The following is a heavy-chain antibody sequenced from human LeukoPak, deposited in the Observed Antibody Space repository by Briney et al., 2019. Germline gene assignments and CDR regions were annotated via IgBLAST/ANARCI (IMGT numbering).Heavy chain of an antibody. CDR3: ARSYYDSSGYYHYFDY. J-gene: IGHJ4*02. CDR1: GYTFTSYY. D-gene: IGHD3-22*01. CDR2: INPSGGST. Sequence: ASVKVSCKASGYTFTSYYMHWVRQAPGQGLEWMGIINPSGGSTSYAQKFQGRVTMTRDTSTSTVYMELSSLRSEDTAVYYCARSYYDSSGYYHYFDYWGQGTLVTVPS. V-gene: IGHV1-46*01.